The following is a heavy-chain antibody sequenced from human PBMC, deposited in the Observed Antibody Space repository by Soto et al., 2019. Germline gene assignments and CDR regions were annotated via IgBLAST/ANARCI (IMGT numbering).Heavy chain of an antibody. V-gene: IGHV3-30-3*01. CDR2: ISYDGSNK. Sequence: GGSLRLSCAASGFTFSSYAMHWVRQAPGKGLEWVAVISYDGSNKYYADSVKGRFTISRDNSKNTLYLQMNSLRAEDTAVYYCARDGYYDFWSGYYTYYYYGKDVWGQGPMVTVSS. CDR3: ARDGYYDFWSGYYTYYYYGKDV. D-gene: IGHD3-3*01. CDR1: GFTFSSYA. J-gene: IGHJ6*02.